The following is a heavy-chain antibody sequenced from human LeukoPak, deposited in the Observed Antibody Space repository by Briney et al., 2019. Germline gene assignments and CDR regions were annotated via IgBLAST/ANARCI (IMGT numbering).Heavy chain of an antibody. CDR1: GFTFDDYG. J-gene: IGHJ6*02. CDR2: INWNGGST. Sequence: GGSLRLSCAASGFTFDDYGMSWVRQDPGKGLEWVSGINWNGGSTGYADSVKGRFTISRDNAKNSLYLQMDSLRAEDTALYHCARGITMVRGVIIHERGNYYYGMDVWGQGTTVTVSS. V-gene: IGHV3-20*01. D-gene: IGHD3-10*01. CDR3: ARGITMVRGVIIHERGNYYYGMDV.